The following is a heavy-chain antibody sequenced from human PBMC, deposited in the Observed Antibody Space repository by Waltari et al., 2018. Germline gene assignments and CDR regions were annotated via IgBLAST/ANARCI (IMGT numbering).Heavy chain of an antibody. CDR2: INPNSGNT. D-gene: IGHD2-15*01. Sequence: QVQLVQSGAEVKKPGASVKVSCKASGYTFTSYDINWVRQATGQGLEWTGWINPNSGNTGYAQKVQGRVTMTRNTSIITAYMELSSLRAEDTAVYYCARSCSGGSCYPNWFDPWGQGTLVTVSS. CDR1: GYTFTSYD. J-gene: IGHJ5*02. V-gene: IGHV1-8*01. CDR3: ARSCSGGSCYPNWFDP.